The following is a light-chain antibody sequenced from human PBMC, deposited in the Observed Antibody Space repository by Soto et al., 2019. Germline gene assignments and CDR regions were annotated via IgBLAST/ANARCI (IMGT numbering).Light chain of an antibody. CDR2: EVS. CDR3: SSYAGSNKGV. V-gene: IGLV2-8*01. Sequence: QSVLTQPPSASGSPGQSVTIYCTGTSSDVGGYNYVSWYQQHPGKAPKLMIYEVSKRPSGVPDRFSGSKSGNTASLTVSGLQAEDEADYYCSSYAGSNKGVFGGGTKLTVL. J-gene: IGLJ2*01. CDR1: SSDVGGYNY.